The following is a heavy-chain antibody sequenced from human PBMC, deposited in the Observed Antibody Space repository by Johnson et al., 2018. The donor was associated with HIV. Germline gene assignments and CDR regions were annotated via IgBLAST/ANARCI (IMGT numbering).Heavy chain of an antibody. V-gene: IGHV3-23*04. Sequence: VQLVESGGGLVQPGGSLRLSCAASGFTFSSYAMSWVRQAQGKGLEWVSAISGSGGSTYYAESVKGRFTISRDNSKNTVYLQMNSLKTEDTAVYYCTTDPIAAAGPDAFDIWGQGTVVTVSS. J-gene: IGHJ3*02. CDR3: TTDPIAAAGPDAFDI. D-gene: IGHD6-13*01. CDR2: ISGSGGST. CDR1: GFTFSSYA.